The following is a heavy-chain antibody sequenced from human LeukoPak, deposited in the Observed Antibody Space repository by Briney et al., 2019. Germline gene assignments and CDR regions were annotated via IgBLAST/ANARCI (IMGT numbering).Heavy chain of an antibody. D-gene: IGHD6-25*01. CDR3: AKNTQCSGYYDC. CDR1: GFTFSSYP. J-gene: IGHJ4*02. V-gene: IGHV3-23*01. CDR2: ISDSGGIT. Sequence: PGGSLRLSCAASGFTFSSYPMTWVRQAPGKGPEWVSFISDSGGITYYADSVKGRFTISRDNSKNTLYLQMNSLRAEDTAVYYCAKNTQCSGYYDCWGQGTLVAVSS.